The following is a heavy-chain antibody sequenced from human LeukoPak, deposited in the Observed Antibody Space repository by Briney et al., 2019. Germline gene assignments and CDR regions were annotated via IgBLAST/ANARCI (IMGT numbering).Heavy chain of an antibody. CDR1: GGTFSSYA. J-gene: IGHJ4*02. CDR2: IIPMFGSP. D-gene: IGHD1-1*01. V-gene: IGHV1-69*13. Sequence: SVKVSCMASGGTFSSYAISWVRQAPGQGLEWMGGIIPMFGSPNYAQKFQGRVTITADASTSTAYMELRSLTSGDTAVYFCARWAGSCTANNCYMPLDYWGQGTLVTVSS. CDR3: ARWAGSCTANNCYMPLDY.